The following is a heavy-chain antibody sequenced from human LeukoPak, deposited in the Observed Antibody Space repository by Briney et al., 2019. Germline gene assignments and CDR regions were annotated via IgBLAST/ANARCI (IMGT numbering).Heavy chain of an antibody. Sequence: GGSLRLSCAASGFTFSSYWMSWVRQAPRKGLEWVANIKQDGSEKYYVDSVKGRFTISRDNAKNSLYLQMNSLRAEDTAVYYCARVPLYSSGWYYFDYWGQGTLVTVSS. CDR3: ARVPLYSSGWYYFDY. CDR2: IKQDGSEK. V-gene: IGHV3-7*01. D-gene: IGHD6-19*01. J-gene: IGHJ4*02. CDR1: GFTFSSYW.